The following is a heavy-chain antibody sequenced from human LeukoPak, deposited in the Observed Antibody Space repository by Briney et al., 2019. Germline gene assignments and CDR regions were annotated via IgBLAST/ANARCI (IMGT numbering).Heavy chain of an antibody. CDR2: ISSSGSTI. CDR3: ARVHFKYYYDSSGYYELLDY. D-gene: IGHD3-22*01. Sequence: GGSLRLSCAASGFTFSDYYMSWIRQAPGKGLEWVSYISSSGSTIYYADSVKGRFTISRDNAKNSLYLQMNSLRAEDTAVYYCARVHFKYYYDSSGYYELLDYWGQGTLVTVSS. J-gene: IGHJ4*02. CDR1: GFTFSDYY. V-gene: IGHV3-11*01.